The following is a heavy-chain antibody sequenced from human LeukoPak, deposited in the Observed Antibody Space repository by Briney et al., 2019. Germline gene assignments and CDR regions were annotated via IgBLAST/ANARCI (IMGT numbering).Heavy chain of an antibody. CDR1: GYSFTSYW. J-gene: IGHJ6*03. V-gene: IGHV5-51*01. D-gene: IGHD2-2*02. CDR3: ARHSMRCSSTSCYNLFPYMDV. Sequence: GESLKISCKGSGYSFTSYWIGWVRQMPGKGLEWMGIIYPGDSDTRYSPSFQGQVTISADKSISTAYLQWSSLKASDTAMYYCARHSMRCSSTSCYNLFPYMDVWGKGTTVTISS. CDR2: IYPGDSDT.